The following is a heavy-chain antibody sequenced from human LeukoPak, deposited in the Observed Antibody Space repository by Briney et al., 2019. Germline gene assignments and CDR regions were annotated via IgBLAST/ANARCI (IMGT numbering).Heavy chain of an antibody. CDR2: IYHSGST. Sequence: SETLSLTCTVSGGSISSYYWSWIRQPPGKGLEWIGCIYHSGSTYYNPSLKSRVTISVDRSKNQFSLKLTSVTAADTAVYYCARDPGAAGTGHWGQGTLVTVSS. CDR1: GGSISSYY. D-gene: IGHD6-13*01. J-gene: IGHJ4*02. CDR3: ARDPGAAGTGH. V-gene: IGHV4-59*12.